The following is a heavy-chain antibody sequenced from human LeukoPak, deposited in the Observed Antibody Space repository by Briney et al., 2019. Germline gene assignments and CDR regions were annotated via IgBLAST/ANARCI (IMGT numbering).Heavy chain of an antibody. J-gene: IGHJ4*02. CDR3: TRDQTPYY. V-gene: IGHV1-46*03. CDR1: GYTFTSYY. CDR2: INPSGGST. Sequence: ASVTVSCKASGYTFTSYYMHWVRQAPGQGLEWMGIINPSGGSTSYAQKFQGRVTMTRDMSTSTVYMELSSLKTEDTAVYYCTRDQTPYYWGQGTLVTVSS.